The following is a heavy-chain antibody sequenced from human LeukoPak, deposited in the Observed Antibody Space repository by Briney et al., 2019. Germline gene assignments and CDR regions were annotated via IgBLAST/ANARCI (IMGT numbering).Heavy chain of an antibody. V-gene: IGHV4-59*01. CDR1: GDSINSYY. J-gene: IGHJ5*02. D-gene: IGHD5-12*01. CDR3: ARDRYSGYDLLYRWFDP. CDR2: IYNSEST. Sequence: SETLSLTCTVSGDSINSYYWSWIRQPPGKGLEWIGYIYNSESTNYNPSLKSRVTISVDTSKNQFSLKVTSVTAADTAVYYCARDRYSGYDLLYRWFDPWGQGTLVTVSS.